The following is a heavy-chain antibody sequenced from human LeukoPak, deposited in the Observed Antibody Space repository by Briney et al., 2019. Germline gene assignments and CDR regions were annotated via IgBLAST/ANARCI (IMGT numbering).Heavy chain of an antibody. D-gene: IGHD1-26*01. J-gene: IGHJ4*02. CDR2: IGDSGRST. CDR1: GFTFSNYG. V-gene: IGHV3-23*01. Sequence: PGGSLRLSCAASGFTFSNYGMNWVRQAPGKGLEWVSGIGDSGRSTYYADSVKGRFTISRDNSKNTLYLQMNSLRAEDTAVYYCAKDNGAAAEWELPFFDYWGQGTLVTVSS. CDR3: AKDNGAAAEWELPFFDY.